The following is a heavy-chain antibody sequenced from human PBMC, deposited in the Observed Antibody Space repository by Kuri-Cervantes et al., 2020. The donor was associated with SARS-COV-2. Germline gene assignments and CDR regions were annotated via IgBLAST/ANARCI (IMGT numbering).Heavy chain of an antibody. D-gene: IGHD1-26*01. CDR1: GASISSHN. CDR3: ARGGWELRYYYYYMDV. V-gene: IGHV4-59*11. CDR2: IYYTGST. Sequence: SETLSLTCSVSGASISSHNWSWIRQPPGKGLEWIGFIYYTGSTNYKPSLRGRLTISVDTSKNQFSLKLSSVTAADTAVYYCARGGWELRYYYYYMDVWGKGTTVTVSS. J-gene: IGHJ6*03.